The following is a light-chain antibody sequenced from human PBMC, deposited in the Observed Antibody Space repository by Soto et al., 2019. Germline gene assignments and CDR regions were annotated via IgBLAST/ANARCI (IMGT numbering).Light chain of an antibody. V-gene: IGKV3-20*01. J-gene: IGKJ1*01. CDR2: GAS. CDR3: QQYGSSGT. Sequence: EILMTQSPATLSVSPGERATLSCRASQSVSSDFAWYQQKPGQAPRLLIYGASNRATGIPDRLSGSGSGTDFTLTISRMAPEDFAVYYCQQYGSSGTFGQGTKVDIK. CDR1: QSVSSD.